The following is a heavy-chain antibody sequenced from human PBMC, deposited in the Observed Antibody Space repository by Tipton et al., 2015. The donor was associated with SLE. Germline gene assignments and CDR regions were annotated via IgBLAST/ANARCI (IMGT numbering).Heavy chain of an antibody. V-gene: IGHV3-7*01. D-gene: IGHD1-14*01. CDR2: MKEDGSEK. Sequence: SLRLSCTASGFTFSNSWMSWVRQAPGKGLEWVANMKEDGSEKKYVDSVKGRFTISRDNAKNSLYLEMNSLRVEDTAVYYCARDRTGFDYWGQETLVTVSS. CDR3: ARDRTGFDY. J-gene: IGHJ4*02. CDR1: GFTFSNSW.